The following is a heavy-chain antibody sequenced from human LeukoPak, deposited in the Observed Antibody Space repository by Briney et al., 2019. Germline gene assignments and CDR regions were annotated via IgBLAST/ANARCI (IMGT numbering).Heavy chain of an antibody. CDR2: IKLDASEK. D-gene: IGHD6-13*01. CDR1: GFTFSSYL. V-gene: IGHV3-7*01. Sequence: PGGSLRLSCAASGFTFSSYLMSWVRQAPGKGLEWVANIKLDASEKYYVDSVKGRFTISRDHDRNSLYLQMNSLRAEDTAVYYCARISSSRYYFDYWGQGTLVTVSS. J-gene: IGHJ4*02. CDR3: ARISSSRYYFDY.